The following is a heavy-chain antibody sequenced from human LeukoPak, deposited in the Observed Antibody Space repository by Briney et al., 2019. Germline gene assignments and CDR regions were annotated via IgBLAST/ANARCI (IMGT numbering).Heavy chain of an antibody. CDR1: GGSFSGYY. CDR3: ARHPLWFFWFDP. V-gene: IGHV4-34*01. CDR2: INHSGST. Sequence: SETLSLTCAVYGGSFSGYYWSWIRQPPGKGLEWIGEINHSGSTNYNPSLKSRVTISVDTSKNQFSLKLSSVTAADTAVYYCARHPLWFFWFDPWGQGTLVTVSS. J-gene: IGHJ5*02. D-gene: IGHD3-10*01.